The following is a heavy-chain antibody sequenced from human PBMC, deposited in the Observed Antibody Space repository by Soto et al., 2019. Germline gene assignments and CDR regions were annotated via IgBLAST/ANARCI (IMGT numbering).Heavy chain of an antibody. CDR2: RSYSGST. V-gene: IGHV4-31*03. J-gene: IGHJ5*02. CDR1: GGSISSGDYY. D-gene: IGHD2-21*02. CDR3: AREGGLAYCGGDCLYNWFDP. Sequence: SETLSLTCTVSGGSISSGDYYWSWVRQHPGKGLEWIGYRSYSGSTYYNPSLKSRVTIVVDTSRNQFSLRLSSVTAADTAVYYCAREGGLAYCGGDCLYNWFDPWGQGTLVTVSS.